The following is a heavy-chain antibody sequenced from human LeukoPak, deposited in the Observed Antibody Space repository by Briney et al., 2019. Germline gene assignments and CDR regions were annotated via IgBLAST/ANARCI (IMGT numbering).Heavy chain of an antibody. CDR3: ARQSGVAGIVDY. CDR2: IYPGDSDT. D-gene: IGHD6-19*01. V-gene: IGHV5-51*01. CDR1: GHHFTTYW. Sequence: GESLKISCKASGHHFTTYWIGWVRQMPGKGLEWMGIIYPGDSDTTYSPSFQGQVTISADKSISTAYLQWSSLKASDTAMYYCARQSGVAGIVDYWGQGTLVTVSS. J-gene: IGHJ4*02.